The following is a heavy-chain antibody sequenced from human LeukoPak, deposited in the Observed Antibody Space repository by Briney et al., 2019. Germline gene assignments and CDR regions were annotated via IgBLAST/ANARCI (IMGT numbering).Heavy chain of an antibody. Sequence: GGSLRLSCAAPGFTFSSYSMNWVRQAPGKGLEWVSYISNTSGTIYYADSVRGRFTISRDNARSSLYLQINSLRDEDTAVYYCARGYSSSSFFDYWGQGTLVTVSS. CDR3: ARGYSSSSFFDY. D-gene: IGHD6-6*01. CDR2: ISNTSGTI. CDR1: GFTFSSYS. J-gene: IGHJ4*02. V-gene: IGHV3-48*02.